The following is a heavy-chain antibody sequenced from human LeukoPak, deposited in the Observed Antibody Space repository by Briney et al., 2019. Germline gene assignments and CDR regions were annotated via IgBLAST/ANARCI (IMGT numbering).Heavy chain of an antibody. CDR2: NIPVFSTT. CDR3: VRDGFGEGYNSRRFDP. CDR1: GGIYSSYT. Sequence: VASVKVSCKASGGIYSSYTISWVRQAPGQGLEWMGGNIPVFSTTNLAQKFQGRLKISMDESTSTAYMQLSSLRYDDTAVYYCVRDGFGEGYNSRRFDPWGQGTLVTVST. J-gene: IGHJ5*02. D-gene: IGHD5-24*01. V-gene: IGHV1-69*05.